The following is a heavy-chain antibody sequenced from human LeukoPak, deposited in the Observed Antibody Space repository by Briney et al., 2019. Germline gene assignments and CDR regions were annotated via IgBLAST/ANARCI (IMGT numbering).Heavy chain of an antibody. CDR2: IYYSGST. J-gene: IGHJ4*02. CDR1: GGSISSGGYY. V-gene: IGHV4-30-4*01. CDR3: ARESVDNWGDFDY. D-gene: IGHD7-27*01. Sequence: PSETLSLTCTVSGGSISSGGYYWSWIRQPPGKGLEWIGYIYYSGSTYYNPSLKSRVTISVDTSKNQFSLKLSSVTAADTAVYYCARESVDNWGDFDYWGQGTLVTVSS.